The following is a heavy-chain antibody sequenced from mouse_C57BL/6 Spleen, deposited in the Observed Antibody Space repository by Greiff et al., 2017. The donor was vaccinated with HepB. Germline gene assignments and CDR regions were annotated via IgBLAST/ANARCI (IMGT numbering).Heavy chain of an antibody. CDR3: ARLDWGVFDY. J-gene: IGHJ2*01. Sequence: QVQLQQSGPELVKPGASVKISCKASGYAFSSSWMNWVKQRPGKGLEWIGRIYPGDGDTNYNGKFKGKATLTADKSSSTAYMQLSSLTSEDSAVYCCARLDWGVFDYWGQGTTLTVSS. V-gene: IGHV1-82*01. D-gene: IGHD4-1*01. CDR1: GYAFSSSW. CDR2: IYPGDGDT.